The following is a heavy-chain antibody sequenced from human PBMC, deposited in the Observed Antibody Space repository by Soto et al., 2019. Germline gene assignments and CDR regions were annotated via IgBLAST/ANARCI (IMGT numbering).Heavy chain of an antibody. CDR3: ARRRITGTTHYYYGMDV. Sequence: GESLKISCKGSGYSFTSYWISWVRQMPGKGLEWMGRIDPSDSYTNYSPSFQGHVTISADKSISTAYLQWSSLKASDTAMYYCARRRITGTTHYYYGMDVWGQGTTVTVSS. V-gene: IGHV5-10-1*01. CDR2: IDPSDSYT. J-gene: IGHJ6*02. D-gene: IGHD1-7*01. CDR1: GYSFTSYW.